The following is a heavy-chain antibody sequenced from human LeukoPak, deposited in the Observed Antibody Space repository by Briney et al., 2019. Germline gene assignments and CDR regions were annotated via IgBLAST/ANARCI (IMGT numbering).Heavy chain of an antibody. CDR1: GGTFSSYA. CDR2: IIPIFGTA. D-gene: IGHD6-13*01. CDR3: ASPKEIAAAGTQVGFDY. Sequence: SVKVSCKASGGTFSSYAISWVRQAPGQGLEWMGRIIPIFGTANYAQKFQGRVTITTAESTSTAYMELSSLRSEDTAVYYCASPKEIAAAGTQVGFDYWGQGTLVTVSS. V-gene: IGHV1-69*05. J-gene: IGHJ4*02.